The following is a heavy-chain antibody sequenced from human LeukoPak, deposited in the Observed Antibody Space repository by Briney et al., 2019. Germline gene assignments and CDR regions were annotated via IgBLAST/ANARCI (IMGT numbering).Heavy chain of an antibody. J-gene: IGHJ5*02. CDR3: ARGIKEVAIVVVPAAIYWFDP. CDR2: INHSGST. Sequence: SETLSLTCAVYGGSSSGYYWSWIRQPPGKGLEWIGEINHSGSTNYNPSLKSRVTISVDTSKNQFSLKLSSVTAADTAVYYCARGIKEVAIVVVPAAIYWFDPWGQGTLVTVSS. D-gene: IGHD2-2*02. CDR1: GGSSSGYY. V-gene: IGHV4-34*01.